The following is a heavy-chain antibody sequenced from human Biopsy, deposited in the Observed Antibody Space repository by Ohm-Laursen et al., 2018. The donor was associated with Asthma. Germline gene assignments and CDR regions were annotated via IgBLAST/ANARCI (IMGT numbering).Heavy chain of an antibody. D-gene: IGHD5-12*01. CDR3: ARGYSGSDRIVYYYSGLEV. CDR2: LIPVLGTP. CDR1: GDSFINYA. J-gene: IGHJ6*02. V-gene: IGHV1-69*13. Sequence: VKISCKVSGDSFINYAISWVRQAPGQGLEWMGGLIPVLGTPDHAQMFEGRVTITADESTSTAYMELSSLSSEDTAVYYCARGYSGSDRIVYYYSGLEVWGQGTTVTVSS.